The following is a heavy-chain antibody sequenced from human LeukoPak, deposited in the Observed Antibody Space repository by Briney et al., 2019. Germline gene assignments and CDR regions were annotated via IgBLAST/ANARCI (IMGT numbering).Heavy chain of an antibody. CDR3: ARVGQWPYYYYYYMDV. V-gene: IGHV1-46*01. Sequence: ASVKVSCKASGYTFTSYYMHWVRQAPGQGLEWMGIINPSGGSTSYAQKFQGRVTMTRDTSKNQFSLKLSSVTAADTAVYYCARVGQWPYYYYYYMDVWGKGTTVTVSS. CDR2: INPSGGST. D-gene: IGHD6-19*01. J-gene: IGHJ6*03. CDR1: GYTFTSYY.